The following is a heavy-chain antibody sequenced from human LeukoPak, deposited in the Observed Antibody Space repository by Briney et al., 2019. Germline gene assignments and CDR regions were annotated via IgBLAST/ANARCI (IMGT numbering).Heavy chain of an antibody. CDR2: IYYSGST. D-gene: IGHD3-9*01. CDR1: GGSISSYY. J-gene: IGHJ4*02. Sequence: SETLSLTCTVSGGSISSYYWSWIRQPPGKGLEWIGYIYYSGSTNYNPSLKSRVTISVDTSKNQFSLKLSSVTAADTAVHYCARGGTYYDILTGYYPFDYWGQGTLVTVSS. CDR3: ARGGTYYDILTGYYPFDY. V-gene: IGHV4-59*01.